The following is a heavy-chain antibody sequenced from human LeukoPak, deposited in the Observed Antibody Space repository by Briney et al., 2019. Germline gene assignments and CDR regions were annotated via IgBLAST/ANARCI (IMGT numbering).Heavy chain of an antibody. D-gene: IGHD6-13*01. V-gene: IGHV3-21*01. CDR3: ARGDHSSSWYRVTGSSGWFDP. CDR1: GFTFSSYS. J-gene: IGHJ5*02. CDR2: ISSSSSYI. Sequence: GGSLRLSCAGSGFTFSSYSMNWVRQAPGKGLEWVASISSSSSYIYYADSVKGRFTISRDNAKNSLYLQMNSLRAEDTAVYYCARGDHSSSWYRVTGSSGWFDPWGQGTLVTVSS.